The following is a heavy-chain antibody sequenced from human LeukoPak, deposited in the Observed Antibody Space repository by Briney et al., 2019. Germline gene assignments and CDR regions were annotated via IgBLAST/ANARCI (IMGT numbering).Heavy chain of an antibody. CDR1: GYTFTSYA. D-gene: IGHD3-10*01. CDR2: INAGNGDT. V-gene: IGHV1-3*01. Sequence: ASVKVSCKASGYTFTSYAMHWVRQAPGQRLEWMGWINAGNGDTKYSQKFQGRVTITRDTSASTAYMELSSLRSEDTAVYYCARDSLELLWFFDYWGQGTLVTVSS. CDR3: ARDSLELLWFFDY. J-gene: IGHJ4*02.